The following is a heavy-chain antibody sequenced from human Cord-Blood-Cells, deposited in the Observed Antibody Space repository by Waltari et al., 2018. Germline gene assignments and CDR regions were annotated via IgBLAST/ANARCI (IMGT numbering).Heavy chain of an antibody. CDR1: GFTFSGSA. Sequence: EVQLVESGGGLVQPGGSLKLSCAASGFTFSGSAMHWVRQASGKGLEGVGRIRRKANSDATAYAASVKGRFTISRDDSKNTAYLQMNSLKTEDTAVYYCTTRIAAAGDAFDIWGQGTMVTVSS. V-gene: IGHV3-73*02. CDR2: IRRKANSDAT. D-gene: IGHD6-13*01. CDR3: TTRIAAAGDAFDI. J-gene: IGHJ3*02.